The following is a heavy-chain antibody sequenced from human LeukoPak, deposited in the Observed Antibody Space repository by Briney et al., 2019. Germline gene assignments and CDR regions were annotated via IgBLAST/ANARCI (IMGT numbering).Heavy chain of an antibody. V-gene: IGHV3-74*01. CDR3: ARGGYSGSYYRFS. CDR2: ISKEGDNA. D-gene: IGHD3-22*01. Sequence: PGGSLRLSCAASGFTFSDYWMHWVRQVPGKGLVWLSRISKEGDNAVYADSAKGRFTMSRDNAKKTVYLQLTTLRPEDTAVYYCARGGYSGSYYRFSWGQGTPVTVSS. J-gene: IGHJ4*02. CDR1: GFTFSDYW.